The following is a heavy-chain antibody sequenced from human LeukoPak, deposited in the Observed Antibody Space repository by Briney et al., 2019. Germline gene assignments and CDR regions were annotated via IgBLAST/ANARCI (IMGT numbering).Heavy chain of an antibody. CDR3: ARGSVVVVAATVFDY. V-gene: IGHV4-34*01. CDR1: GGSSSGYY. CDR2: INHSGST. Sequence: SETLSLTCAVYGGSSSGYYWSWIRQPPGKGLEWIGEINHSGSTNYNPSLKSRVTISVDTSKNQFSLKLSSVTAADTAVYYCARGSVVVVAATVFDYWGQGTLVTVSS. J-gene: IGHJ4*02. D-gene: IGHD2-15*01.